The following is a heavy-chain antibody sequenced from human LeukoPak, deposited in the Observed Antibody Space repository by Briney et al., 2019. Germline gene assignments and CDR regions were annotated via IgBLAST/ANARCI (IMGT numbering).Heavy chain of an antibody. CDR2: IIPIFGTA. V-gene: IGHV1-69*05. J-gene: IGHJ4*02. CDR3: ANLRFFDPQGDY. CDR1: GYTFTSYD. D-gene: IGHD3-9*01. Sequence: SVKVSCKASGYTFTSYDISWVRQAPGQGLEWMGGIIPIFGTANYAQKFQGRVTITTDESTSTAYMELSSLRSEDTAVYYCANLRFFDPQGDYWGQGTLVTVSS.